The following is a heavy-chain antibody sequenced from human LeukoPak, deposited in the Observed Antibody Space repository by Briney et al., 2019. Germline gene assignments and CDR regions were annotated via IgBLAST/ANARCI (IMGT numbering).Heavy chain of an antibody. J-gene: IGHJ4*02. CDR2: ISSNGGST. D-gene: IGHD1-26*01. Sequence: GGSLRLSCAASGFTFSSYAMHWVRQAPGKGLEYVSAISSNGGSTYCANSVKGRFTISRDNSKNTLYLQMGSLRAEDMAVYYCARDKNARNRGIVGATVDYWGQGTLVTVSS. CDR3: ARDKNARNRGIVGATVDY. V-gene: IGHV3-64*01. CDR1: GFTFSSYA.